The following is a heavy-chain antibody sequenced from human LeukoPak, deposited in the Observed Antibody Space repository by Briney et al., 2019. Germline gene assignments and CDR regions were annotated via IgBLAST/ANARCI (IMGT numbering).Heavy chain of an antibody. D-gene: IGHD2-2*01. CDR1: GFTFSSYS. Sequence: PGGSLRLSCAASGFTFSSYSMNWVRQAPGKGLEWVSSISSCSSYIYYADSVKGRFTISRDNAKNSLYLQMNSLRAEDTAVYYCARIRALGYCSSTSCYHFDYWGQGTLVTVSS. J-gene: IGHJ4*02. V-gene: IGHV3-21*01. CDR2: ISSCSSYI. CDR3: ARIRALGYCSSTSCYHFDY.